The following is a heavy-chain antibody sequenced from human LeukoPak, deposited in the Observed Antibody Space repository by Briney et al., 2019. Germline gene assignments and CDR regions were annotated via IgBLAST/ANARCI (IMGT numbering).Heavy chain of an antibody. J-gene: IGHJ4*02. V-gene: IGHV3-30-3*01. CDR3: ARVNDYDFLDY. Sequence: GGSLRLSCAASGFTFSSYAMHWVRQAPGKGLEWVAVISYDGSNKYYADSVKGRFTISRDNSKNTLYLQMNSLRAEDTAVYYCARVNDYDFLDYWGQGTLVTVSS. CDR1: GFTFSSYA. D-gene: IGHD4-17*01. CDR2: ISYDGSNK.